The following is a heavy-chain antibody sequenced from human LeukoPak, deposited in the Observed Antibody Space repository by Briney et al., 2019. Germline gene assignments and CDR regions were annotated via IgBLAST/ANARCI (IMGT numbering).Heavy chain of an antibody. CDR2: IYSGGST. CDR3: AAATKSPYSSGWYEKSGVDY. J-gene: IGHJ4*02. D-gene: IGHD6-19*01. Sequence: GVSLSLSCSASGFTFRTSGMKWLRQAPGQGLVWFSVIYSGGSTYYADSVKGGFSISSEYSKNTLYLQTNSLRTEETAVYYCAAATKSPYSSGWYEKSGVDYWGQGTLVTVSS. CDR1: GFTFRTSG. V-gene: IGHV3-66*01.